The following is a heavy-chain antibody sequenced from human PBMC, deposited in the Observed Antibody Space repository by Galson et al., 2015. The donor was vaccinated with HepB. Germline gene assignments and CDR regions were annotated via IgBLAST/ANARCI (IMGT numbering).Heavy chain of an antibody. CDR1: GFTFSRHG. V-gene: IGHV3-33*01. Sequence: SLRLSCAASGFTFSRHGIHWVRQAPGKGLECVAMIWHDGSNQLYADSVKGRFTISRDNSKNKLYLQMNSLRAEDTAIYYCVRESLMAMVTFDLWGRGTLVTFSS. CDR3: VRESLMAMVTFDL. J-gene: IGHJ4*02. CDR2: IWHDGSNQ. D-gene: IGHD5-18*01.